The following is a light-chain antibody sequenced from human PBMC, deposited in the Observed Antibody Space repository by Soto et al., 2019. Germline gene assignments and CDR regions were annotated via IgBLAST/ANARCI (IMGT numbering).Light chain of an antibody. CDR3: VTWDDSLSAWV. J-gene: IGLJ7*01. Sequence: QSVLTQPPSASGTPGQRVTISCSGSSSNIGGNYVYWHQHLPGTAPRNLIYQNNQRPSGVPDRFSGSKSGTSASLAISGLRSEDEADYYCVTWDDSLSAWVFGGGTQLTVL. V-gene: IGLV1-47*01. CDR2: QNN. CDR1: SSNIGGNY.